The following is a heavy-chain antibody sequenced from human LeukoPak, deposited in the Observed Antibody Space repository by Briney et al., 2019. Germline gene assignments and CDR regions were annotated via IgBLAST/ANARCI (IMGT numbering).Heavy chain of an antibody. CDR3: ARDATTAIGTVYMDV. Sequence: GGSLRLSCEASGFTFSIYEVNWVRQAPGKGLEWLSHISDSGSSVHYADSVKGRFTISRDNSKNSLYLEMNSLRVEDTAIYYCARDATTAIGTVYMDVWGKGTTVTISS. CDR2: ISDSGSSV. J-gene: IGHJ6*03. V-gene: IGHV3-48*03. D-gene: IGHD1-1*01. CDR1: GFTFSIYE.